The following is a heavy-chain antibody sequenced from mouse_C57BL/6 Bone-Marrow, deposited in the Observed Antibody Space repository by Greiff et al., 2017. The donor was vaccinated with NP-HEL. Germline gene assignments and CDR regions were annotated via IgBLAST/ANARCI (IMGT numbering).Heavy chain of an antibody. V-gene: IGHV1-22*01. CDR1: GYTFTDYN. Sequence: EVQLQQSGPELVKPGASVKMSCKASGYTFTDYNMHWVKQSHGKSLEWIGYINPNNGGTSYNQKFKGKATLTVNKSSSTAYMELRSLTSEDSAVYYCAREGAFITTVVNDWGQGTTLTVSS. CDR3: AREGAFITTVVND. D-gene: IGHD1-1*01. CDR2: INPNNGGT. J-gene: IGHJ2*01.